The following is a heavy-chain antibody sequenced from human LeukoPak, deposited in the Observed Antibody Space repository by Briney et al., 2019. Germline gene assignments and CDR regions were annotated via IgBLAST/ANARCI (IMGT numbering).Heavy chain of an antibody. CDR2: INHSGST. V-gene: IGHV4-34*01. D-gene: IGHD3-22*01. CDR1: GGSFSGYY. CDR3: AFTPYYYDSSGQYYYYMDV. Sequence: PSETLSLTCAVYGGSFSGYYWSWIRQPPGKGLEWIGEINHSGSTNYNPSLKSRVTISVDTSKNQFSLKLSSVTAADTAVYYCAFTPYYYDSSGQYYYYMDVWGKGTTVTISS. J-gene: IGHJ6*03.